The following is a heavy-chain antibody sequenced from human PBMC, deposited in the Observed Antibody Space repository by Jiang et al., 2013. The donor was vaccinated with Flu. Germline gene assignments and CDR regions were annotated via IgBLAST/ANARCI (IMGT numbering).Heavy chain of an antibody. J-gene: IGHJ6*02. CDR1: GGTFSSYA. CDR3: ARRGSGSVGYYYYYGMDV. V-gene: IGHV1-69*04. D-gene: IGHD3-10*01. CDR2: IIPILGIA. Sequence: SGAEVKKPGSSVKVSCKASGGTFSSYAISWVRQAPGQGLEWMGGIIPILGIANYAQKFQGRVTITADKSTSTAYMELSSLRSEDTAVYYCARRGSGSVGYYYYYGMDVWGQGTTVTVSS.